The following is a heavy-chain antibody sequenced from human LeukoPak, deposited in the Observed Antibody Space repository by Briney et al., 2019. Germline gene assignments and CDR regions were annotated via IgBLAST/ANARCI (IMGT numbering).Heavy chain of an antibody. Sequence: SETLSLTCAVSGGSISSSNWWCWVRQPPGKGLEWIGEIYHSGSTNYNPSLKSRVTISVDKSKNQFSLKLSSVTAADTAVYYCASGVVIINDAFDIWGQGTMVTVSS. D-gene: IGHD3-3*01. CDR1: GGSISSSNW. V-gene: IGHV4-4*02. CDR3: ASGVVIINDAFDI. J-gene: IGHJ3*02. CDR2: IYHSGST.